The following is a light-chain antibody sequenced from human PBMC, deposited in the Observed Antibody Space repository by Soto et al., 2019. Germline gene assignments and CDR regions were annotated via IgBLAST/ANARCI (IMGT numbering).Light chain of an antibody. CDR2: EVS. J-gene: IGLJ2*01. CDR3: GSYEGSNNLV. Sequence: QSALTQPPSASGSPGQSVTISCTGTSSDVGGYNYVSWYQQHPGKAPRLMIYEVSKRPSGVPDRFSGSKSGNTASLTVSGLQAEDEADYYSGSYEGSNNLVFGGGTKLTVL. CDR1: SSDVGGYNY. V-gene: IGLV2-8*01.